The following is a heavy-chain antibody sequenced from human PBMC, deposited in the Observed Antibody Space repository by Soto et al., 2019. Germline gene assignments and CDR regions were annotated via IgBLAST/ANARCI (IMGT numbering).Heavy chain of an antibody. CDR2: ISYDGSSK. CDR1: GCTFSNYG. CDR3: ARGGSRLNFDS. J-gene: IGHJ4*02. V-gene: IGHV3-30*03. Sequence: PGGSLRLSCAASGCTFSNYGMYWVRQAPDKGLEWVTMISYDGSSKCYADSVKGRLTISRDNAKNTLYLQMNSLRAEDTAVYYCARGGSRLNFDSWGQGTLVTVSS. D-gene: IGHD2-15*01.